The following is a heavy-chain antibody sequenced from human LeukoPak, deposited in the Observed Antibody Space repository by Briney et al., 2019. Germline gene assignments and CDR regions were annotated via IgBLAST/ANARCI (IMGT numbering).Heavy chain of an antibody. CDR2: IYYSGTT. Sequence: PSETLCLTCTVSGGSISSSIYYWGWIRQPRGKGLEWIGSIYYSGTTYYNPSLKSRVTIPVDTSKNQFSLKLSSVTDADTAVYYCARLQVLRFLEWLHWGQGTLVSVSS. V-gene: IGHV4-39*01. CDR3: ARLQVLRFLEWLH. D-gene: IGHD3-3*01. J-gene: IGHJ4*02. CDR1: GGSISSSIYY.